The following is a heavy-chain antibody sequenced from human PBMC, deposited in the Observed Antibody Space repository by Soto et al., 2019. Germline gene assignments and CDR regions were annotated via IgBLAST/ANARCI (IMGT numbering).Heavy chain of an antibody. CDR1: GGTFSSSG. V-gene: IGHV1-69*09. CDR3: ARWPTPRGTADPYAVDV. D-gene: IGHD2-21*02. Sequence: QVQLVQSGTEVKKPGSSVKVSCKASGGTFSSSGFSWVRQAPGQGLEWMGMIVPSLDTTKYAQKFQARVTITADQFTSTAYMELSRLRSEDTAVYYCARWPTPRGTADPYAVDVWCQGTRVIVSS. CDR2: IVPSLDTT. J-gene: IGHJ6*02.